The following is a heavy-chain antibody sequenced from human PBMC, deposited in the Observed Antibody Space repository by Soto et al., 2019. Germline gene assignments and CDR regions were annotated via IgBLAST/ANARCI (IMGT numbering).Heavy chain of an antibody. CDR3: ATPWDSYVFWED. Sequence: ETLSLTCTASGYSITSGHYWGLLRTSPGTGLEWIGSLHHSGGTYDDGGTFYNPSVESQVTISVDTSKKQFSLKLSSGTAADAAVYYCATPWDSYVFWEDWDLGTRVT. CDR1: GYSITSGHY. D-gene: IGHD3-3*01. V-gene: IGHV4-38-2*02. CDR2: LHHSGGTYDDGGT. J-gene: IGHJ6*02.